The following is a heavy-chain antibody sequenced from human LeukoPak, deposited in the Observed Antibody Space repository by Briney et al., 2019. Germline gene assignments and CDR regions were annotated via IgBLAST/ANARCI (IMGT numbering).Heavy chain of an antibody. CDR3: ATGRTGYDY. Sequence: PGGSLRLSCAASGFTFSSYAMSWVRQAPGKGLEWVSVIYSGGSTYYADSVKGRFTISRDNSKNTLYLQMNSLRAEDTAVYYCATGRTGYDYWGQGTLVTVSS. V-gene: IGHV3-66*01. J-gene: IGHJ4*02. CDR1: GFTFSSYA. CDR2: IYSGGST. D-gene: IGHD3-10*01.